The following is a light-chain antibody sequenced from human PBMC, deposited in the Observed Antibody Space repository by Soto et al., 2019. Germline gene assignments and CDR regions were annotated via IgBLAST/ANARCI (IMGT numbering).Light chain of an antibody. CDR3: QSYDSSLSGFVV. V-gene: IGLV1-40*01. J-gene: IGLJ2*01. Sequence: QSVLTQPPSVSGAPGQRVTISCTGSSSNIGAGYDVHWYQQLPGTAPKLLIYGYNNRPSGVPDRFSGSKSGTSASLAITGRQAEDEADYYCQSYDSSLSGFVVFGGGTKLTVL. CDR1: SSNIGAGYD. CDR2: GYN.